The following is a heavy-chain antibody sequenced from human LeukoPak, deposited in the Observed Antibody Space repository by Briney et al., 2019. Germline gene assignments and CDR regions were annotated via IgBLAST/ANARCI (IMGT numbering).Heavy chain of an antibody. CDR2: IYYSGST. D-gene: IGHD3-22*01. CDR3: ARVSLGDSSAGGSWFDP. Sequence: SETLSLTCTVSGGSISSSSYYWGWIRQPPGKGLEWIGSIYYSGSTYYNPSLKSRVTISVDTSKNQFSLNLSSVTAADTAVYYCARVSLGDSSAGGSWFDPWGQGTLVTVSS. J-gene: IGHJ5*02. V-gene: IGHV4-39*07. CDR1: GGSISSSSYY.